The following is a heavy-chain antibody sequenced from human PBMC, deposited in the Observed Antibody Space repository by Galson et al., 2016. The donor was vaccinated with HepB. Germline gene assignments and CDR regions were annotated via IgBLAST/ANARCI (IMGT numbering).Heavy chain of an antibody. CDR3: VKYVGLDGFDY. CDR1: GFTFSTYP. CDR2: INAGGNNR. J-gene: IGHJ4*02. Sequence: SLRLSCAASGFTFSTYPMGWVRQAPGKGPAWVSGINAGGNNRYYSDSVKGRFAISRDNSKNTLYLQLDNLRGEDTAVYYCVKYVGLDGFDYWGQGTLVIVSS. D-gene: IGHD3/OR15-3a*01. V-gene: IGHV3-23*01.